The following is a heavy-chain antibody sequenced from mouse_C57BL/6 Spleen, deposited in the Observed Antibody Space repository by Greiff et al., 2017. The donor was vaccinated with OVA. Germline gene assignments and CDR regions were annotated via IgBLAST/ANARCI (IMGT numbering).Heavy chain of an antibody. CDR3: AREPVYYGSSYWYFDV. J-gene: IGHJ1*03. CDR2: ISYDGSN. Sequence: VQLKESGPGLVKPSQSLSLTCSVTGYSITSGYYWNWIRQFPGNKLEWMGYISYDGSNNYNPSLKNRISITRDTSKNQFFLKLNSVTTEDTATYYCAREPVYYGSSYWYFDVWGTGTTVTVSS. CDR1: GYSITSGYY. V-gene: IGHV3-6*01. D-gene: IGHD1-1*01.